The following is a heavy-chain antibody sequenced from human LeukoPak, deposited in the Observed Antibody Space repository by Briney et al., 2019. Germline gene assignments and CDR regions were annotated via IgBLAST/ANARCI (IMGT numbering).Heavy chain of an antibody. Sequence: SQTLSLTCAISGDSVSSNSGAWTWIRQSPPRGLEWLGRTYYRSNWYNDYAVAVRGRMTITPDTSKNQFSLQLNSVTPEDTAVYFCVRDRTWAIDVWGQGTMVTVSS. J-gene: IGHJ3*01. D-gene: IGHD1-14*01. CDR2: TYYRSNWYN. CDR3: VRDRTWAIDV. V-gene: IGHV6-1*01. CDR1: GDSVSSNSGA.